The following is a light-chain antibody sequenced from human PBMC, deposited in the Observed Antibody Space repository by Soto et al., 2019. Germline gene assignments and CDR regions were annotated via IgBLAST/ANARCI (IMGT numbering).Light chain of an antibody. J-gene: IGLJ3*02. CDR3: QSYDSSLSGWV. CDR1: SSNIGARYD. Sequence: QSALTQPRSVSGSPGQSVTISCTGSSSNIGARYDVHWYQQLPGTAPKLLIYGNNNRPSGVPDRFSGSKSGTSVSLAITGLQAEDEADYYCQSYDSSLSGWVFGGGTKVTVL. V-gene: IGLV1-40*01. CDR2: GNN.